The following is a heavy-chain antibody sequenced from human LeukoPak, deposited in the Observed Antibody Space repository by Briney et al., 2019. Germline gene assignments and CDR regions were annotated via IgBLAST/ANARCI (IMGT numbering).Heavy chain of an antibody. Sequence: SQTLSLTCALSGDSVSSNSAAWNWLRQSPSRGLEWLGRTYYRSRWYNDYAVSVKSRITINPDTSKNQFSLQLNSVTPEDTAVYYCARGAAVAGSDWLDPWGQGTLVTVSS. J-gene: IGHJ5*02. V-gene: IGHV6-1*01. CDR1: GDSVSSNSAA. D-gene: IGHD6-19*01. CDR2: TYYRSRWYN. CDR3: ARGAAVAGSDWLDP.